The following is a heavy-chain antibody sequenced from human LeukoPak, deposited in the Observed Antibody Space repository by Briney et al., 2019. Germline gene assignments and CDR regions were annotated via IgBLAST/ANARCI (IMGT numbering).Heavy chain of an antibody. Sequence: PSETLSLTCAVYGGSFSGYYWSWIRQPPGRGLEWIGYIYYSGSTNYNPSLKSRVTISVDTSKNQFSLKLSSVTAADTAVYYCARGPATYTAMDRYYFDYWGQGTLVTVSS. D-gene: IGHD5-18*01. CDR3: ARGPATYTAMDRYYFDY. CDR1: GGSFSGYY. CDR2: IYYSGST. V-gene: IGHV4-59*01. J-gene: IGHJ4*02.